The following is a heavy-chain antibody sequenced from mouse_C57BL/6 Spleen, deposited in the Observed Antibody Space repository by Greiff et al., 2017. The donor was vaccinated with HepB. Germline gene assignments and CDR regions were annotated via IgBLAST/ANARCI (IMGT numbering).Heavy chain of an antibody. CDR2: ISNGGGST. CDR3: ARHKEGYFDY. CDR1: GFTFSDYY. Sequence: EVKVEESGGGLVQPGGSLKLSCAASGFTFSDYYMYWVRQTPEKRLEWVAYISNGGGSTYYPDTVKGRFTISRDNAKNTLYLQMSRLKSEDTAMYYCARHKEGYFDYWGQGTTLTVSS. J-gene: IGHJ2*01. V-gene: IGHV5-12*01. D-gene: IGHD1-3*01.